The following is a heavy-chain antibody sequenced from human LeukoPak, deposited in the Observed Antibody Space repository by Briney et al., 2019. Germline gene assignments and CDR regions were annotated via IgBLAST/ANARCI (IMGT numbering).Heavy chain of an antibody. CDR1: GFTFSSYA. CDR2: ISYDGSNK. CDR3: AKALEGPNWFDP. V-gene: IGHV3-30-3*01. Sequence: GGSLRLSCAASGFTFSSYAMHWVRQAPGKGLEWVAVISYDGSNKYYADSVKGRFTISRDNSKNTLYLQMNSLRAEDTAVYYCAKALEGPNWFDPWGQGTLVTVSS. J-gene: IGHJ5*02.